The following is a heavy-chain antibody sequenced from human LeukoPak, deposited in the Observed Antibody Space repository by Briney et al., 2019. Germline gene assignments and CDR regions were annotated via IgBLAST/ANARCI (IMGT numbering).Heavy chain of an antibody. J-gene: IGHJ4*02. CDR3: ARSYYDFWSGKPPFDY. CDR2: ISSSSSTI. V-gene: IGHV3-48*01. CDR1: GFTFSSYS. Sequence: GGSLRLSCAASGFTFSSYSVTWVCQAPGKGLEWVSYISSSSSTIYYADSVKGRFTISRDNAKNSLYLQMNSLRAEDTAVYYCARSYYDFWSGKPPFDYWGQGTLVTVSS. D-gene: IGHD3-3*01.